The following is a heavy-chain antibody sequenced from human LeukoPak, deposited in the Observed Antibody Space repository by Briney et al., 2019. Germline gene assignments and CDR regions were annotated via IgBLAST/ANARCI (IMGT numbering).Heavy chain of an antibody. CDR2: ISYEGNKK. CDR1: GFSFSTYD. CDR3: AKTRGAYCVADCYHFDY. Sequence: PGRSLRLSCAASGFSFSTYDMHWVRQAPGKGLEWVAVISYEGNKKYYVDPVKGRFTISRDNSKNTVSLQMDSLGADDTAVYYCAKTRGAYCVADCYHFDYWGHGTLVTVSS. D-gene: IGHD2-21*02. J-gene: IGHJ4*01. V-gene: IGHV3-30*18.